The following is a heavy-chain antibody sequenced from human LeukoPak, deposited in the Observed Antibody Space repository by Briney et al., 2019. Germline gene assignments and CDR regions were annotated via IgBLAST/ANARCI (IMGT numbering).Heavy chain of an antibody. J-gene: IGHJ6*03. D-gene: IGHD3-10*01. CDR2: IIPIFGTA. V-gene: IGHV1-69*06. CDR1: GYTFTSYG. Sequence: GASVKVSCKASGYTFTSYGISWVRQAPGQGLEWMGGIIPIFGTANYAQKFQGRVTITADKSTSTAYMELGSLRSEDTAVYYCATVKYYGSGYYYMDVWGKGTTVTVSS. CDR3: ATVKYYGSGYYYMDV.